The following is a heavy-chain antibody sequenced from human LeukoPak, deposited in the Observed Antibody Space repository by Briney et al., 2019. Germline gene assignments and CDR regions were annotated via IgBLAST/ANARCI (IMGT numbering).Heavy chain of an antibody. CDR3: VKDLNGTWSFDY. V-gene: IGHV3-64D*06. D-gene: IGHD2-8*01. CDR2: ISSNEYDT. J-gene: IGHJ4*02. CDR1: GFTFSAYF. Sequence: GGSLRLSCSASGFTFSAYFMHWVRQAPGKGLEYVSSISSNEYDTYYADSVKGRFTISRDNSKNTLFLQMSSQRAEDTAVYYCVKDLNGTWSFDYWGQGTLVTVSS.